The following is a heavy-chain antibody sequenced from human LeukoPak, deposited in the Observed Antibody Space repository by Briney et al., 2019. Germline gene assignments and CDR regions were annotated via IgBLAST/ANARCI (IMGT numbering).Heavy chain of an antibody. Sequence: GGSLRLSCAASGFTFSSYWMSWVRQAPGKGLEWVSVIGASGADTYYSDSVKGRFTVSRDNSQNTLLLHMSSLRAEDTAVYFCARRPRDTSGYYLGAFHDWGQGTTVTVSS. CDR3: ARRPRDTSGYYLGAFHD. CDR1: GFTFSSYW. CDR2: IGASGADT. V-gene: IGHV3-23*01. J-gene: IGHJ3*01. D-gene: IGHD3-22*01.